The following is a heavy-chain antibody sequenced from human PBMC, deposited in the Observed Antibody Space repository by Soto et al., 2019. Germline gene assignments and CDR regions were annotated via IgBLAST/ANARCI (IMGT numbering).Heavy chain of an antibody. CDR3: ARAYAGDYFDY. J-gene: IGHJ4*02. Sequence: QVQLVESGGGVVQPGRSLRLSCAASGFTFSSYAMHWVRQAPGKGLEWVAVISYDGSNKYYADSVKGRFTISRDNSKNTLYRQINSLRAEDTAVYYCARAYAGDYFDYWGQGALVTVSS. D-gene: IGHD3-16*01. CDR1: GFTFSSYA. CDR2: ISYDGSNK. V-gene: IGHV3-30-3*01.